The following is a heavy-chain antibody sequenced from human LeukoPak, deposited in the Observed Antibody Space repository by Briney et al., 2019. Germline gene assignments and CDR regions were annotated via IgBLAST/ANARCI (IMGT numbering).Heavy chain of an antibody. D-gene: IGHD3-3*01. V-gene: IGHV3-15*01. Sequence: GGSLRLSCAASGFTFSNAWMSWVRQAPGKGLEWVGRIKSKTDGGTTDYAAPVKGRFTISRDDSKNTLYLQMNSLKTEDTAVYYCTTGMYYDFWREDYWGQGTLVTVSS. CDR3: TTGMYYDFWREDY. J-gene: IGHJ4*02. CDR1: GFTFSNAW. CDR2: IKSKTDGGTT.